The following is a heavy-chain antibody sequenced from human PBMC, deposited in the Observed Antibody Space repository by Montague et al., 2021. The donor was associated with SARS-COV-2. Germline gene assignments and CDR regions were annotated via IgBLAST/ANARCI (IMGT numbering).Heavy chain of an antibody. CDR3: AREYIEAAGHGNDY. CDR1: GFTFSSYE. CDR2: ISRSGSII. J-gene: IGHJ4*02. V-gene: IGHV3-48*03. D-gene: IGHD6-13*01. Sequence: GSLRLSCAASGFTFSSYEMNWVRQAPGKGLEWVSYISRSGSIIYYADSVKGRFTTSRDNAKNSPYLQMNSLRAEDTAVYYCAREYIEAAGHGNDYWGQGTLVTVSS.